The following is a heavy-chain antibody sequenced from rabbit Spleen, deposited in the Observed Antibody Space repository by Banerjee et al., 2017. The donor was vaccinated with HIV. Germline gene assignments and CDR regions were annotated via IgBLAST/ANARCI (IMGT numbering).Heavy chain of an antibody. CDR2: IDSGSSGFT. Sequence: QSLEESGGDLVKPGASLTLTCTASGVSFSISSYMCWVRQAPGKGLEWIACIDSGSSGFTYFATWAKGRFASSKTSSTTVTLQMTRLTAADTATYFCARDLPDVIGWNFGWWGQGTLVTVS. J-gene: IGHJ4*01. D-gene: IGHD1-1*01. V-gene: IGHV1S40*01. CDR1: GVSFSISSY. CDR3: ARDLPDVIGWNFGW.